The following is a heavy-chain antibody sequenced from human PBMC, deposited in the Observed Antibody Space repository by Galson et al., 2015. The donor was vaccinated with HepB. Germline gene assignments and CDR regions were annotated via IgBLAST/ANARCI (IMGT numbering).Heavy chain of an antibody. D-gene: IGHD3-10*01. V-gene: IGHV1-69-2*01. Sequence: VKVSCKVSGYTFTDYYMHWVQQAPGKGLEWMGLVDPEDGETIYAEKFQGRVTITADTSTDTAYIELSSLRSEDTAVYYCATDGRPYYYGSGSYQPLRDYYYMDVWGKGTTVTVSS. J-gene: IGHJ6*03. CDR2: VDPEDGET. CDR1: GYTFTDYY. CDR3: ATDGRPYYYGSGSYQPLRDYYYMDV.